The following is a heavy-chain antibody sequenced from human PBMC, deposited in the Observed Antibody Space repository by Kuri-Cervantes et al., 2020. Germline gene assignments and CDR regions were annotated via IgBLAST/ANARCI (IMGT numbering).Heavy chain of an antibody. CDR1: GFTFSSYG. D-gene: IGHD2-8*01. V-gene: IGHV3-30*18. Sequence: GESLKISCAASGFTFSSYGMHWVRQAPGKGLEWVAVISYDGSNKYYADSVKGRFTISRDNSKNTLYLQMNSLRAEDTAVYYCAKAVGYCTNGVCWGFDYWGQGTLVTVSS. CDR3: AKAVGYCTNGVCWGFDY. CDR2: ISYDGSNK. J-gene: IGHJ4*02.